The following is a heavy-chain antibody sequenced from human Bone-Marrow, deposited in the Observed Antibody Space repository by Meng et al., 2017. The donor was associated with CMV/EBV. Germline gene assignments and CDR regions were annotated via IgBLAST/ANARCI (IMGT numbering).Heavy chain of an antibody. CDR2: INHSGST. Sequence: SETLSLTCAVYGGSFSGYYLSWIRQPPGKGLEWIGEINHSGSTNYNPSLKSRVTISVDTSKNQFSLKLSSVTAADTAVYYCARGGPPSYCSSTSCYTRPYYYYGMDVWGQGTTVTVSS. CDR1: GGSFSGYY. V-gene: IGHV4-34*01. D-gene: IGHD2-2*02. J-gene: IGHJ6*02. CDR3: ARGGPPSYCSSTSCYTRPYYYYGMDV.